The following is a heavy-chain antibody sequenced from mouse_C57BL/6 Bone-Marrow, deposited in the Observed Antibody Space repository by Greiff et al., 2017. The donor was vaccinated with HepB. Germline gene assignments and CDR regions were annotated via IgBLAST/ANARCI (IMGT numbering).Heavy chain of an antibody. Sequence: VQVVESGPGLVQPSQSLSITCTVPGFSLTSYVVHWVRQSPGKGLEWLGVIWSGGSTDYNAAFISRLSISKDNSKSQVFFKMNSLQADDTAIYYCARGGYGSSYPHVWGTGTTVTVSS. J-gene: IGHJ1*03. D-gene: IGHD1-1*01. CDR1: GFSLTSYV. CDR2: IWSGGST. V-gene: IGHV2-2*01. CDR3: ARGGYGSSYPHV.